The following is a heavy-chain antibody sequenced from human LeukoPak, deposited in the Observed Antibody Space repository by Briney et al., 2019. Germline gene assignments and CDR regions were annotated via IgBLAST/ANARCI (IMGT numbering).Heavy chain of an antibody. CDR3: ARHSITIFGVATYFDL. CDR2: IYYSGST. V-gene: IGHV4-39*01. J-gene: IGHJ2*01. Sequence: ETLSLTCTVSGGSISSSSYYWGWLRQPPGKGLEWIGSIYYSGSTYYNPSLKSRVTISVDTSKNQFSLKLSSVTAADTAVYYCARHSITIFGVATYFDLWGRGTLVTVSS. D-gene: IGHD3-3*01. CDR1: GGSISSSSYY.